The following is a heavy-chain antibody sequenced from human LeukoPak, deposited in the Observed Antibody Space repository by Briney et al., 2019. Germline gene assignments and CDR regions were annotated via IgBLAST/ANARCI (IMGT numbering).Heavy chain of an antibody. D-gene: IGHD1-26*01. CDR3: ARGQVGAIAYWYFDL. CDR1: GGSISSYY. J-gene: IGHJ2*01. Sequence: KSSETLSLTCTVSGGSISSYYWSWIRQPPGKGLEWIGYIYYSGSTNYNPSLKSRVTISVDTSKNQFSLKLSSVTAADTAVYYCARGQVGAIAYWYFDLWGRGTLVTVSS. CDR2: IYYSGST. V-gene: IGHV4-59*01.